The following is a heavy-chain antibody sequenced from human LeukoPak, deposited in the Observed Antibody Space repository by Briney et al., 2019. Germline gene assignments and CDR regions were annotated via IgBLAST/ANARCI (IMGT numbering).Heavy chain of an antibody. V-gene: IGHV3-23*01. Sequence: GGSLRLSCVASGFTFSKYPMSWVRQAPGKGLEWVSGIFGGTTYKTFYADSVKGRFTISRDNSKNTLYLQMNSLGAEDTAVYYCAKDLTPDGAWDIDYWGQGTVITVSS. CDR3: AKDLTPDGAWDIDY. CDR2: IFGGTTYKT. CDR1: GFTFSKYP. J-gene: IGHJ4*02. D-gene: IGHD3-9*01.